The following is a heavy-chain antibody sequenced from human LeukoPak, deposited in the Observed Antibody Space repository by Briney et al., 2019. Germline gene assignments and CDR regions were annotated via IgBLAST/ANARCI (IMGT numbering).Heavy chain of an antibody. CDR2: ISYDGSNK. CDR1: GFTFSSYG. CDR3: AKATKWLPLGD. Sequence: PGGSLRLSCAASGFTFSSYGMHWVRQAPGKGLEWVAVISYDGSNKYYADSVKGRFTISRDNSKNTLYLQMNSLRAEDTAVYYCAKATKWLPLGDWGQGTLVTVSS. D-gene: IGHD3-22*01. J-gene: IGHJ4*02. V-gene: IGHV3-30*18.